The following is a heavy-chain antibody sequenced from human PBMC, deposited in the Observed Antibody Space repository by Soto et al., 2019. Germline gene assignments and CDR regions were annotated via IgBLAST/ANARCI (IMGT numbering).Heavy chain of an antibody. CDR3: ARDPGYCTNGVCPIFDF. D-gene: IGHD2-8*01. J-gene: IGHJ4*02. Sequence: SETLSLTCTFSGDSVTNYFWSWMRHLPGKGLEWIGHMYHGGRTNYSPSLKSRVTMSLDSSRNQFSLNLSSVTAADTAVYFCARDPGYCTNGVCPIFDFWGQGLLVTVS. CDR2: MYHGGRT. V-gene: IGHV4-59*02. CDR1: GDSVTNYF.